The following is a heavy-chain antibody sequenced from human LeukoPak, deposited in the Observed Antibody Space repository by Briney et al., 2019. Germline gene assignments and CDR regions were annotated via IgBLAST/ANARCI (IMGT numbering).Heavy chain of an antibody. J-gene: IGHJ3*01. CDR3: AKDLARYASGAFDF. CDR1: DYA. V-gene: IGHV3-30-3*01. CDR2: ISYDESNK. Sequence: PGGSLRLSCAASDYAMHWVRQAPGKGLEWVAVISYDESNKHYADSVKGRFTISRDNSKKTLYLQMNSLKTEDTAVYFCAKDLARYASGAFDFWGHGTMVTVSS. D-gene: IGHD3-10*01.